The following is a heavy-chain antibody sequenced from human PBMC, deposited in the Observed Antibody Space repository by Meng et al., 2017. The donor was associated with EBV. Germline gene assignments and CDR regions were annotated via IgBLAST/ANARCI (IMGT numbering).Heavy chain of an antibody. CDR3: SRDLAGPFDD. Sequence: EAQLVESGGGPVRPGGSLRSSCAVSGFTVRRFWMHWVRQVQGKGLVWVARTNEDGGITNYADSVKGRFIISRDNTRNTLYLQMNSLRDEDTAVYFCSRDLAGPFDDWGQGTLVTVSS. J-gene: IGHJ4*02. CDR2: TNEDGGIT. V-gene: IGHV3-74*01. CDR1: GFTVRRFW.